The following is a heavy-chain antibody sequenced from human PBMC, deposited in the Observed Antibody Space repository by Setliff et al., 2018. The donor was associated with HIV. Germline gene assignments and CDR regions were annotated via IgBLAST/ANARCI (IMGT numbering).Heavy chain of an antibody. CDR3: AREAAHCTGDTCQFTFDS. CDR2: ISSSGST. D-gene: IGHD2-8*02. Sequence: SETLSLTCTVSGASISSGLYYWNWIRQPAGKGLEWIGRISSSGSTTYSPSLKSRVSISLDTSKNQFSLKLTSVTAADTAVYYCAREAAHCTGDTCQFTFDSWGQGTLVTVSS. V-gene: IGHV4-61*02. CDR1: GASISSGLYY. J-gene: IGHJ4*02.